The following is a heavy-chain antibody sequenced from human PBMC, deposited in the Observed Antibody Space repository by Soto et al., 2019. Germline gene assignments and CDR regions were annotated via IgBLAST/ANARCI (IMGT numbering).Heavy chain of an antibody. Sequence: QLQLQESGPGLVKPSETLSLTCTVSGGSISSSSYYWGWIRQPPGKGLAWIGSIYYSGSTYYNPSIKSRVTISVDTSKNQFSLKLSSVTAADTAVYYCARHPSHSSSYVDHWGQGTLVTVSS. CDR2: IYYSGST. CDR3: ARHPSHSSSYVDH. J-gene: IGHJ5*02. V-gene: IGHV4-39*01. D-gene: IGHD6-13*01. CDR1: GGSISSSSYY.